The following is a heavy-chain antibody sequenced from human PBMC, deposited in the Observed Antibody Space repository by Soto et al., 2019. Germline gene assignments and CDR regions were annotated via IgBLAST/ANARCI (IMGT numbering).Heavy chain of an antibody. CDR1: GGTFSSYA. CDR2: IIPIFGTA. J-gene: IGHJ6*02. V-gene: IGHV1-69*01. D-gene: IGHD6-13*01. CDR3: ARGPLGGSSWAYYYYYGMDV. Sequence: QVQLVQSGAEVKKPGSSVKVSCKASGGTFSSYAISWVRQAPGQGLEWMGGIIPIFGTANYAQKFQGRVTITADESTSTAYMELSSLRSEDTAVYYCARGPLGGSSWAYYYYYGMDVWGQGTTVTVSS.